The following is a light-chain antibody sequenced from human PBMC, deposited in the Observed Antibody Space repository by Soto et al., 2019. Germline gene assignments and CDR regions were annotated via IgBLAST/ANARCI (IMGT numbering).Light chain of an antibody. CDR3: QYQGT. J-gene: IGKJ4*01. CDR2: DTS. V-gene: IGKV3-20*01. Sequence: IVLTQSPDTLSLSPGERATLSCRASQSVGRRYLAWYQQKPGQAPMLLIYDTSERASDIPDRFSGSESGTDVTLTISRLVPEDFAVYYCQYQGTFGGGTKVEIK. CDR1: QSVGRRY.